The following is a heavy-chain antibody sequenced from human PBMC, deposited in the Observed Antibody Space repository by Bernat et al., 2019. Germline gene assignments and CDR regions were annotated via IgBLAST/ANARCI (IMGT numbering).Heavy chain of an antibody. CDR1: GGSISSSSYY. J-gene: IGHJ2*01. Sequence: QLQLQESGPGLVKPSETLSLTCTVSGGSISSSSYYWGWIRQPPGKGLEWSGSIYYSGSTYYNPPLKSRVTISVDTSKNQFSLKLSSVTAADAAVYYCARLNCSSTSCYSVRDYWYFDLWGRGTLVTVSS. CDR2: IYYSGST. V-gene: IGHV4-39*01. D-gene: IGHD2-2*01. CDR3: ARLNCSSTSCYSVRDYWYFDL.